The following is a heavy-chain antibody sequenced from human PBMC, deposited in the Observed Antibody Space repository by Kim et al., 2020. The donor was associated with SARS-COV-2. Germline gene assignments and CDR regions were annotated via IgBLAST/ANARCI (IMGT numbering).Heavy chain of an antibody. CDR2: INHSGST. CDR1: GGSFSGYY. Sequence: SETLSLTCAVYGGSFSGYYWSWIRQPPGKGLEWIGEINHSGSTNYNPSLKSRVTISVDRSKNQFSLKLNSVTAADTAVYYCATDYFWSGYYAWGQGTLVT. V-gene: IGHV4-34*01. J-gene: IGHJ5*02. D-gene: IGHD3-3*01. CDR3: ATDYFWSGYYA.